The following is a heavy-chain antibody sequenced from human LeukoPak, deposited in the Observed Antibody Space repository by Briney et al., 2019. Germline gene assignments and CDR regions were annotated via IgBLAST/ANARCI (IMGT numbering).Heavy chain of an antibody. CDR2: ITGSGGST. Sequence: GGSLRLSCAASGFTFSNYAMNWVRQAPGKGLEWVSGITGSGGSTYYADSVKGRFTISRDNSENTLYLQMNSLRAEDTAVYFCAKAHYYDSSGYPNDAFDIWGQGTMVTVSS. D-gene: IGHD3-22*01. V-gene: IGHV3-23*01. CDR3: AKAHYYDSSGYPNDAFDI. CDR1: GFTFSNYA. J-gene: IGHJ3*02.